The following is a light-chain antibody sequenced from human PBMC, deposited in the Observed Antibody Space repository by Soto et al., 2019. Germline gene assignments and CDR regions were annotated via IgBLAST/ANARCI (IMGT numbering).Light chain of an antibody. J-gene: IGKJ1*01. CDR1: QAVSSN. V-gene: IGKV3-15*01. Sequence: EIVMTQSPATLSVSPGERATLSCRASQAVSSNLAWYQQKPGQAPRLLIYAASTRAAGIPDRFSGSGSGTGFTLTISRLEPEDFAVYYCQQYGGSPRTLGQGTKVDTK. CDR2: AAS. CDR3: QQYGGSPRT.